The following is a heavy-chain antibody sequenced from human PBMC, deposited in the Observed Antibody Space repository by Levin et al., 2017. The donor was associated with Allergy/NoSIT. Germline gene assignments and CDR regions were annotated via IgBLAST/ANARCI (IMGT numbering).Heavy chain of an antibody. D-gene: IGHD6-13*01. CDR2: INYSGST. CDR1: GGSISSGGYY. V-gene: IGHV4-31*03. CDR3: ARYSSTWYSPTSTRFDP. Sequence: PSETLSLTCTVSGGSISSGGYYWSWIRQHPGKGLEWIGYINYSGSTYYNPSLKSRVTISVDTSKNQFSLKLTSVTAADTAVYYCARYSSTWYSPTSTRFDPWGQGTLVTVSS. J-gene: IGHJ5*02.